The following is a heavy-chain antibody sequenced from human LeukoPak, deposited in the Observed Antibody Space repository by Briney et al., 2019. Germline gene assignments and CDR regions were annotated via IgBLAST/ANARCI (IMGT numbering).Heavy chain of an antibody. Sequence: PSETLSLTCTVSGGSISSYYWSWIRQPPGKGLEWIGYIYYSGSTNYNPSLKSRVTISVDTSKNQFSLKLSSVTAADTAVYYCVRDSSSSWPDAFDIWGQGTMVTVSS. CDR1: GGSISSYY. V-gene: IGHV4-59*01. D-gene: IGHD6-13*01. CDR3: VRDSSSSWPDAFDI. J-gene: IGHJ3*02. CDR2: IYYSGST.